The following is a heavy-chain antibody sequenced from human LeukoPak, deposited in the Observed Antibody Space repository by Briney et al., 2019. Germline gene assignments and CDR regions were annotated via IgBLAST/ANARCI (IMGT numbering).Heavy chain of an antibody. CDR3: AKAAGCSSTSCYTPYYYYYMDV. CDR2: ISSSGSTI. V-gene: IGHV3-11*01. J-gene: IGHJ6*03. D-gene: IGHD2-2*02. Sequence: PGGSLRLSCAASGFTFSDYYMSWIRQAPGKGLEWVSYISSSGSTIYYADSVKGRFTISRDNAKNSLYLQMNSLRAEDTAVYYCAKAAGCSSTSCYTPYYYYYMDVWGKGTTVTVSS. CDR1: GFTFSDYY.